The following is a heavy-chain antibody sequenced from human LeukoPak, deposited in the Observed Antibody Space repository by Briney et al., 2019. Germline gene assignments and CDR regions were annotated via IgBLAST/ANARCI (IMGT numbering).Heavy chain of an antibody. V-gene: IGHV4-34*01. D-gene: IGHD3-9*01. CDR1: GESFSGYY. CDR2: INHSGST. CDR3: ARQYYDILTGYSFNWFDP. J-gene: IGHJ5*02. Sequence: KTSETLSLTCAVYGESFSGYYWSWIRQPPGKGLVWIGEINHSGSTNYNPSLKSRVTISVDTSKNQFSLKLSSVSAADTAVYYCARQYYDILTGYSFNWFDPWGQGTLVTLSS.